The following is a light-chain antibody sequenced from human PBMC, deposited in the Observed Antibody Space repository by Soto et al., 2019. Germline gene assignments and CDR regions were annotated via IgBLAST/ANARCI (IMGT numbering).Light chain of an antibody. CDR2: DAS. Sequence: EIVLTQNPATLSLSPGERSTLSGRTSQTVSSYLLWYQQKPGQAPRLLIYDASNRASGTPARFSGSGSETDFTLTISSLEPEDFAVYYCQHRMNWPLTFGQGTRLEIK. CDR1: QTVSSY. J-gene: IGKJ5*01. CDR3: QHRMNWPLT. V-gene: IGKV3-11*01.